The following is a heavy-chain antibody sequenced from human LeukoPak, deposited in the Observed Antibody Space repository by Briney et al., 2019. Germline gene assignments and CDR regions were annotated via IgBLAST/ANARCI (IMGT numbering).Heavy chain of an antibody. CDR3: ACRKYFSTWSDP. D-gene: IGHD1-14*01. CDR2: VYPGGSIT. J-gene: IGHJ5*02. CDR1: GSCFTTYW. V-gene: IGHV5-51*01. Sequence: GESLKISCQGFGSCFTTYWIGWVRQTPGKGLEWMGIVYPGGSITHYSPSFQGQVTISADKSTSTAYLQWSSLKASDTAMYYCACRKYFSTWSDPWGQGTLVTVSS.